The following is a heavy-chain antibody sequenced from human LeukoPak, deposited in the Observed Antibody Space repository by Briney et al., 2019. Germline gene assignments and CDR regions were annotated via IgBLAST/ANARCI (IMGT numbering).Heavy chain of an antibody. CDR3: AREGGFYRPLDY. CDR1: GGSVINTNW. Sequence: PSGTLSLTCGVSGGSVINTNWWTWVRQPPGKGLEWIGEGHLDGRTNYNPSLESRLTMSVDVSENPVSLKLTSVTAADTAVYYCAREGGFYRPLDYSGQGTLVTVSS. J-gene: IGHJ4*02. CDR2: GHLDGRT. V-gene: IGHV4-4*02. D-gene: IGHD3-3*01.